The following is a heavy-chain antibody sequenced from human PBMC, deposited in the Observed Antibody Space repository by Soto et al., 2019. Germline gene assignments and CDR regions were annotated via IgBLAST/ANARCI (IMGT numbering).Heavy chain of an antibody. CDR3: AHRLPGPSGYDV. J-gene: IGHJ6*02. Sequence: QITLKESGPTLVKPTQTLTLTCTFSGFSLTSGVVGVGWIRQPPGEALEWLALIYWNDEQYYNPSLRNRLTITRDTSKHQVVLTMTNMDPVDTATYYCAHRLPGPSGYDVWGQGTTVTGSS. CDR2: IYWNDEQ. D-gene: IGHD6-13*01. CDR1: GFSLTSGVVG. V-gene: IGHV2-5*01.